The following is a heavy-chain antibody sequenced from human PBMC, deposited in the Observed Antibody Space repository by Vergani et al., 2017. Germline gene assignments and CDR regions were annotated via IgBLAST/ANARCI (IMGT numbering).Heavy chain of an antibody. Sequence: EVQLLESGGGLVQPGGSLRLSCAASGFTFSSYAMSWVRQAPGKGLEWVSAISGSGGSTYYADSVKGRFTISRDNSKNTLYLQMNSLRAEDTAVYYCAKRIVVVGANPGSYDYWGQGTLVTVSS. CDR3: AKRIVVVGANPGSYDY. CDR1: GFTFSSYA. CDR2: ISGSGGST. V-gene: IGHV3-23*01. J-gene: IGHJ4*02. D-gene: IGHD2-21*01.